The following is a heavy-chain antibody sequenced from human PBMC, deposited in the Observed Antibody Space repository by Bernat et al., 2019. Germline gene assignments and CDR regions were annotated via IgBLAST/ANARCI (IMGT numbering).Heavy chain of an antibody. D-gene: IGHD2-21*01. J-gene: IGHJ4*02. CDR1: GGSIIISGHY. V-gene: IGHV4-39*01. Sequence: QLQLRESGPGLVKPSETLSLTCTVSGGSIIISGHYWGWIRQPPGKGLEWIGSVFYSGTTFYNPSLKSRLIISVDTSKNQFSLKLSSVTAADTAVYYCARRGAYCSGGICYPYFDYWGQGSLVTVSS. CDR3: ARRGAYCSGGICYPYFDY. CDR2: VFYSGTT.